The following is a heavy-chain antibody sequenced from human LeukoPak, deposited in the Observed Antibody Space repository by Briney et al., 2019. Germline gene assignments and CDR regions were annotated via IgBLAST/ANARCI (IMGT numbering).Heavy chain of an antibody. CDR3: ARGLPHGNDY. J-gene: IGHJ4*02. CDR1: GFTFSSYW. CDR2: IASDGSST. V-gene: IGHV3-74*01. Sequence: SGGSLRLSCAASGFTFSSYWMNWVRHAPGKGLVWVSRIASDGSSTTYADSVKGRFNISRDNAKHTLYLQMNRMRVEDTAVYSFARGLPHGNDYWGQGTLVTVSS. D-gene: IGHD4-11*01.